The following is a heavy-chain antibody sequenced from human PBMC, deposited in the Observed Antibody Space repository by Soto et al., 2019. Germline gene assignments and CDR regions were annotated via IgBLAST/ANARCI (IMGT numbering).Heavy chain of an antibody. D-gene: IGHD7-27*01. J-gene: IGHJ4*02. Sequence: QVQMQESGPGLVKPSGTLSLTCTVSGDSMTRSVWWTWVRQPPGKGLEWIGEVFHTGNTNYNPSLKSRVTMSVDKSTNEFSLKVTSVTAADTAIYYCARKAWVRFEYWGQGALVTVSS. CDR1: GDSMTRSVW. CDR2: VFHTGNT. V-gene: IGHV4-4*02. CDR3: ARKAWVRFEY.